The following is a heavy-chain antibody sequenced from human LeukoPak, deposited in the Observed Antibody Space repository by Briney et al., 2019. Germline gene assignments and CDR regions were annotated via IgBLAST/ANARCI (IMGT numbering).Heavy chain of an antibody. CDR2: ISRSSSYI. D-gene: IGHD6-13*01. Sequence: PGGSLRLSCAASGFTFTSYSMNWVRQAPGKGLEWVSSISRSSSYIYYADSVKGRFTISRDNAKNSLYLQMNSLRPEDTPVYSGARDPYSSTWFFAHPTPPNDGWGQGTLVTVSS. CDR1: GFTFTSYS. J-gene: IGHJ4*02. V-gene: IGHV3-21*01. CDR3: ARDPYSSTWFFAHPTPPNDG.